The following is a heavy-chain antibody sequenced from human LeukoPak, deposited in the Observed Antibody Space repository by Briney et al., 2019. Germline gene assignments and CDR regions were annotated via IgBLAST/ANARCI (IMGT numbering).Heavy chain of an antibody. Sequence: GGSLRLSCAASGFTFSSYGMHWVRQAPGKGLEWVAVMWYDGSNQYYADSVKGRFTISRDNSKNTLYLQMNSPRAEDTAVYYCARDRRAFSLGNYFSWLDYWGQGTLVTVSS. CDR2: MWYDGSNQ. CDR3: ARDRRAFSLGNYFSWLDY. D-gene: IGHD1-26*01. V-gene: IGHV3-33*08. CDR1: GFTFSSYG. J-gene: IGHJ4*02.